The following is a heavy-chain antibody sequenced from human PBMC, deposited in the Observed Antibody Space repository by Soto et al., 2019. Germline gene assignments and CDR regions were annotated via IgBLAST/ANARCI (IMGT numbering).Heavy chain of an antibody. V-gene: IGHV1-2*02. Sequence: ASVKVACKASGYTLTSYGISWVRQAPGQGLEWMGWMNADSGGTDYAQKFQGRVTMTGDTSITTAYMELSTLSSDDTAMYYCTRASTVAGGSSKSLPNNYWGQGTLVTVSS. CDR3: TRASTVAGGSSKSLPNNY. CDR1: GYTLTSYG. J-gene: IGHJ4*02. CDR2: MNADSGGT. D-gene: IGHD6-19*01.